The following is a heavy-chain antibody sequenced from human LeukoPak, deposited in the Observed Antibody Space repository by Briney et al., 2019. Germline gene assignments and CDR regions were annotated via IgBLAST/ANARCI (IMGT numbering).Heavy chain of an antibody. V-gene: IGHV4-38-2*02. CDR2: IYHSGST. CDR1: GYSISSGYY. D-gene: IGHD3-10*01. CDR3: ARGLGPGNWFDP. J-gene: IGHJ5*02. Sequence: SETLSLTCTVSGYSISSGYYWGWIRQPPGKGLEWIGSIYHSGSTFYNPSLKSRVTISVDTSKNQFSLKLSSVTAADTAMFYCARGLGPGNWFDPWGQGTLVTVSS.